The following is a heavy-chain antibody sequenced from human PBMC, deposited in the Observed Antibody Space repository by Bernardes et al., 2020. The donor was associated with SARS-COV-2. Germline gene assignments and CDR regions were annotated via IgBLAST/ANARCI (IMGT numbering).Heavy chain of an antibody. J-gene: IGHJ5*02. D-gene: IGHD3-10*01. V-gene: IGHV3-23*01. CDR2: ISGSGGST. CDR3: AGYGSGSYKWFDP. Sequence: GGPLRLSCAASGFTFSSYAMTWVRQAPGTGLEWVSTISGSGGSTYYADSVKGRFTISRDNSKNTLYLQMNSLRAEDTAVFYCAGYGSGSYKWFDPWGQGTLVTVSS. CDR1: GFTFSSYA.